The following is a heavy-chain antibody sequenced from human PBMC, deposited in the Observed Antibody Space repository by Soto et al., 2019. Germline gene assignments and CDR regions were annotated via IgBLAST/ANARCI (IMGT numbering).Heavy chain of an antibody. Sequence: EVQLVESGGGVVQPGGSLRLSCTASGFTFNTHWMHWVRKATGKGLVWVSRIYLDGITTTYADSVTGRLTVSRDNAKNTVYRHVNTLRDEDTAVYYCASVGAMGVDYWVQGPMVTVSS. J-gene: IGHJ4*02. CDR3: ASVGAMGVDY. D-gene: IGHD1-26*01. CDR2: IYLDGITT. V-gene: IGHV3-74*01. CDR1: GFTFNTHW.